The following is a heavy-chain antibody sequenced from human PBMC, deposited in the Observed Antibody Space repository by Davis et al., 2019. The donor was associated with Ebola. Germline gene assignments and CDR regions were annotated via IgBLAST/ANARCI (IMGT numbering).Heavy chain of an antibody. CDR2: ISSSGSSK. Sequence: PGGSLRLSCAASGFTFTDYHMTWIRQAPGKGLEYISYISSSGSSKFYADSVKGRFSISRDNARNSLHLEMSSLRADDTAMYYCSGNYGPSDYYYGMDVWGQGTTVTVSS. V-gene: IGHV3-11*01. J-gene: IGHJ6*02. D-gene: IGHD1-7*01. CDR3: SGNYGPSDYYYGMDV. CDR1: GFTFTDYH.